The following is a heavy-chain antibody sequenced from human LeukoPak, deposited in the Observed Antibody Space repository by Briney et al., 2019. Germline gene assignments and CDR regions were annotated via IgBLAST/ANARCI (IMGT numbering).Heavy chain of an antibody. CDR2: ISSSGSTI. Sequence: PGGSLRLSCAASGFTFSDYYMSWIRQAPGKGLEWVSYISSSGSTIYYADSVKGRFTISRDNAKNSLYLQMNSLRAEDTAVYYCARAPFVPPYSSSSVDYWGQGTLVTVSS. CDR3: ARAPFVPPYSSSSVDY. J-gene: IGHJ4*02. V-gene: IGHV3-11*01. CDR1: GFTFSDYY. D-gene: IGHD6-6*01.